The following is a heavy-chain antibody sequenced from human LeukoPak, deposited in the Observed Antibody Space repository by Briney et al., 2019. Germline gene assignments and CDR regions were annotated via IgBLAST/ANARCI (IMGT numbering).Heavy chain of an antibody. CDR2: IYYSGST. D-gene: IGHD4-11*01. CDR3: ARLVAYSNYEGYFDY. J-gene: IGHJ4*02. V-gene: IGHV4-39*01. CDR1: GGSISGSSYY. Sequence: SETLSLTCTVSGGSISGSSYYWGWIRQPPGKGLEWIGSIYYSGSTYYNPSLKSRVTISVDTSKNQFSLKLSSVTAADTAVYYCARLVAYSNYEGYFDYWGQGTLVTVSS.